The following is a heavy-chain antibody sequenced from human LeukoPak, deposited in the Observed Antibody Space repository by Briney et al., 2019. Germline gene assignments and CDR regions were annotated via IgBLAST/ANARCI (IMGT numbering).Heavy chain of an antibody. CDR2: ISWNSGSI. D-gene: IGHD5-18*01. CDR1: GFTFDDYA. CDR3: ARGQVTPDY. V-gene: IGHV3-9*01. Sequence: GGSLRLSCAASGFTFDDYAMHWVRQAPGKGLEWVSGISWNSGSIGYADSVKGRFTISRDNAKNSLYLQMNSLRAEDTALYHCARGQVTPDYWGQGTLVTVSS. J-gene: IGHJ4*02.